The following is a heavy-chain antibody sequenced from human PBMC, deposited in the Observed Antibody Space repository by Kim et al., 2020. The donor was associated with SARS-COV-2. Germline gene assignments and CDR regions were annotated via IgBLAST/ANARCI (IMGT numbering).Heavy chain of an antibody. Sequence: GGSLRLSCGASGFTFSSYEMNWVRQAPGKGLEWVSYISSSGSTIYYADSVKGRFTISRDNAKNSLYLQMYSLRAEDTAVYYCARGNHDNSGYFRGWGQGTLVTVSS. CDR2: ISSSGSTI. CDR3: ARGNHDNSGYFRG. J-gene: IGHJ4*02. CDR1: GFTFSSYE. D-gene: IGHD3-22*01. V-gene: IGHV3-48*03.